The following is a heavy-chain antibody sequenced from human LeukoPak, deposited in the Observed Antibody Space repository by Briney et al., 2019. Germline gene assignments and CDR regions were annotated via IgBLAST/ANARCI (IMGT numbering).Heavy chain of an antibody. CDR1: GFTFSSYA. CDR3: AKGLRFLEWLFDYFDY. D-gene: IGHD3-3*01. Sequence: GGSLRLSCAVSGFTFSSYAMSWVRQAPGKGLEWVSAISGSGGSTYYADSVKGRFTISRDNSKNTLYLQMNSLRAEDTAVYYCAKGLRFLEWLFDYFDYWGQGTLVTVSS. J-gene: IGHJ4*02. CDR2: ISGSGGST. V-gene: IGHV3-23*01.